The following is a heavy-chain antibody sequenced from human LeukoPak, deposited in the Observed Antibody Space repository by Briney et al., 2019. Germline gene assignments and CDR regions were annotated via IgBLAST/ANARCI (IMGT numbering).Heavy chain of an antibody. CDR2: ISAAGDT. Sequence: PGGSLRLSCAASGLTFSSYDMHWVRQATGKGLEWVSAISAAGDTYYLDSVKGRFTISRENAKNSLYLQMSSLRAGDTAVYYCVALGDRIYWGQGTLVTVSS. CDR3: VALGDRIY. J-gene: IGHJ4*02. D-gene: IGHD2-21*02. V-gene: IGHV3-13*01. CDR1: GLTFSSYD.